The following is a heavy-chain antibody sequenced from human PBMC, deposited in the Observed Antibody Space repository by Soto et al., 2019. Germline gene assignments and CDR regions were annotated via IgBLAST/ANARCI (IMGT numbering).Heavy chain of an antibody. CDR1: GGTFSSYA. CDR3: ARELELTGGYY. D-gene: IGHD3-16*01. Sequence: QVQLVQSGAEVKKPGSSVKVSCKASGGTFSSYAISGVRQAPGQGLEWMGGIIPIIGTANYAQNFQGRVTITADESTSTADMELSSLRSEDTAVYYCARELELTGGYYWGQGTLVTVSS. J-gene: IGHJ4*02. V-gene: IGHV1-69*01. CDR2: IIPIIGTA.